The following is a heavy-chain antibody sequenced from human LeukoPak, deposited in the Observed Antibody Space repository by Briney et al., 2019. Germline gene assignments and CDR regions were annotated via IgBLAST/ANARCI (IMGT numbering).Heavy chain of an antibody. CDR3: ARGDSVPLGGGNLLRVLYFHD. D-gene: IGHD4-23*01. CDR1: GGSFTNCP. CDR2: IIPMFGST. Sequence: SVKVSCKASGGSFTNCPFHWVRQAPGQGLEWMGGIIPMFGSTDYAQKFQGRLTITADESTTTAYLELTSLRSGDTAVYYCARGDSVPLGGGNLLRVLYFHDWGQGTLVAVSS. V-gene: IGHV1-69*13. J-gene: IGHJ1*01.